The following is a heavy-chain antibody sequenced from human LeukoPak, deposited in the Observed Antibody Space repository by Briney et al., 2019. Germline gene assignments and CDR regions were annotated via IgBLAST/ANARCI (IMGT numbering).Heavy chain of an antibody. J-gene: IGHJ6*03. V-gene: IGHV4-39*01. CDR2: ISHSGST. D-gene: IGHD6-13*01. CDR3: ARQIAAARGYLYSYYRAV. Sequence: SETLSLTCTVSGGSVSSSGYFWGWVRQPPGKGLEWIGSISHSGSTSYTPSLKSRVTISVDTSKNQFSLKMSSVTAADTAVYYCARQIAAARGYLYSYYRAVGGKGPTVTVSS. CDR1: GGSVSSSGYF.